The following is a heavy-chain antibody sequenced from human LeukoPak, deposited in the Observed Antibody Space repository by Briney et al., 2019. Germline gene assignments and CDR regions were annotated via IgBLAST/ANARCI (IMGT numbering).Heavy chain of an antibody. CDR2: IYYSGST. CDR3: ARGTYDSSGYYSNFDY. V-gene: IGHV4-61*01. D-gene: IGHD3-22*01. Sequence: SETLSLTCTVSGVSVSSGSYYWSWIRQPPGKGLEWIGYIYYSGSTNYNPSLKSRVTISVDTSKNQFSLKLSSVTAADTAVYYCARGTYDSSGYYSNFDYWGQGTLVTVSS. J-gene: IGHJ4*02. CDR1: GVSVSSGSYY.